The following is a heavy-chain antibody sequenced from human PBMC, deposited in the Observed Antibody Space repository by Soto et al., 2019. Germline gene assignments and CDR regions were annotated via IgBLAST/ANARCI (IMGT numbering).Heavy chain of an antibody. CDR3: ARHPYSFQEHFDS. Sequence: QLQLQESGPRLVKPSETLSLTCAVSGGSMSSSAYFWAWVRQPPGKPLEWFGSVNYNGNTYYNPSLRSRVTISMDPCKNHFSLRLTSVTAADTAVFYCARHPYSFQEHFDSWGQGALVTVSS. J-gene: IGHJ5*01. CDR1: GGSMSSSAYF. V-gene: IGHV4-39*01. CDR2: VNYNGNT. D-gene: IGHD2-21*01.